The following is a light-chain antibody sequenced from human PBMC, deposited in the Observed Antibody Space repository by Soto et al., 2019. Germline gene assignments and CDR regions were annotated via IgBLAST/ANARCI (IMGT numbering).Light chain of an antibody. CDR2: DVS. V-gene: IGLV2-14*01. Sequence: QSALTQAASVSGSPGQSITISCTGTGSDVGGYNYVSWYQQHPGKAPKVMIYDVSNRPSGVSNRFSGSKSGNTASLTISGLQAEDEADYYCSSYTSVSTPLVFGGGTKVTVL. CDR3: SSYTSVSTPLV. CDR1: GSDVGGYNY. J-gene: IGLJ2*01.